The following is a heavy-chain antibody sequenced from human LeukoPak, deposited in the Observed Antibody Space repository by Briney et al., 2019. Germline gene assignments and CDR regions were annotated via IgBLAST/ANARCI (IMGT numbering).Heavy chain of an antibody. Sequence: ASVKVSCKASGGTFSSYAISWVRQAPGQGLEWMGWISAYNGNTNYAQKLQGRVTMTTDTSTSTAYMELRSLRSDDTAVYYCARVPYALFGELYSDYWGQGTLVTVSS. CDR2: ISAYNGNT. CDR1: GGTFSSYA. V-gene: IGHV1-18*01. CDR3: ARVPYALFGELYSDY. D-gene: IGHD3-10*01. J-gene: IGHJ4*02.